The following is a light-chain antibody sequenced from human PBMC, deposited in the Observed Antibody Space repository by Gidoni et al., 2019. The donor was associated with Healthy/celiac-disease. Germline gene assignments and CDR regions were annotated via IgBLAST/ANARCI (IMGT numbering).Light chain of an antibody. V-gene: IGKV4-1*01. CDR2: WAS. J-gene: IGKJ4*01. CDR1: PSVLYSSNNKNY. CDR3: QQYNSGPLT. Sequence: DIVMIQSPDSLAVSLGERATINCKSSPSVLYSSNNKNYLAWYQQKPGQPPKLLIYWASTRVSGVPDRFSGSGSGTDFTLTISSLQAEDVAVYYCQQYNSGPLTFGGGTKVEIK.